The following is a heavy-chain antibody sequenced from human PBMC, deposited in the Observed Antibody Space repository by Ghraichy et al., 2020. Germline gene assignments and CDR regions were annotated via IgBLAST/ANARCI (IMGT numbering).Heavy chain of an antibody. V-gene: IGHV3-74*01. CDR2: IDSDGSST. Sequence: GGSLRLSEIASGFTFSTYSFSRVLQGPGKGLVWVSRIDSDGSSTIYADSVKGRFTISRDNAKNTLYLQMNSLRAEDTAVYYCARDDTSARSQHWGQGTLVTVSS. CDR3: ARDDTSARSQH. CDR1: GFTFSTYS. D-gene: IGHD6-6*01. J-gene: IGHJ1*01.